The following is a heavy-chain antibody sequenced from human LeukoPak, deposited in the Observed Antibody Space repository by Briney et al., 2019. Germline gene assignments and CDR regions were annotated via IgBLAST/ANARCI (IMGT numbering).Heavy chain of an antibody. V-gene: IGHV1-3*01. Sequence: ASVKVSCKASGYTFTSYAMHWVRQAPGQRLEWMGWINAGNGNTKYSQKFQGRVTITRDTSASTAYMELSSLRSEDTAVYYCARDDYGDYVFDYWGQGTLVTVSS. CDR2: INAGNGNT. D-gene: IGHD4-17*01. CDR1: GYTFTSYA. J-gene: IGHJ4*02. CDR3: ARDDYGDYVFDY.